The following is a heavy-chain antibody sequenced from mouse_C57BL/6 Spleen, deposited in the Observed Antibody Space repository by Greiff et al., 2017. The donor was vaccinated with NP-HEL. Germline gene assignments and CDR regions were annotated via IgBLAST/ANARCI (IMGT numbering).Heavy chain of an antibody. CDR3: ARERYAYWYFDV. CDR1: GFTFSDYG. CDR2: ISSGSSTI. V-gene: IGHV5-17*01. Sequence: EVQGVESGGGLVKPGGSLKLSCAASGFTFSDYGMRWVRQAPEKGLEWVAYISSGSSTIYYADTVKGRFTISRDNAKNTLFLQMTSLRSEDTAMYYCARERYAYWYFDVWGTGTTVTVSS. D-gene: IGHD6-5*01. J-gene: IGHJ1*03.